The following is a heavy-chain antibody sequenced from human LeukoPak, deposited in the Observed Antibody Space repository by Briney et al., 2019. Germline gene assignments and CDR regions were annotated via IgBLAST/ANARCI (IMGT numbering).Heavy chain of an antibody. J-gene: IGHJ6*03. CDR1: GFMFSTYE. Sequence: GGSLRLSCAASGFMFSTYEMNWVRQAPGKGLEWLSYISYNGRSIYYADSVKGRFTISRDNAKNSLYLQMNGLRAEDTAVYYCAREVMSSSSWYIPHYYYYMDVWGKGTTVTVSS. CDR3: AREVMSSSSWYIPHYYYYMDV. CDR2: ISYNGRSI. V-gene: IGHV3-48*03. D-gene: IGHD6-13*01.